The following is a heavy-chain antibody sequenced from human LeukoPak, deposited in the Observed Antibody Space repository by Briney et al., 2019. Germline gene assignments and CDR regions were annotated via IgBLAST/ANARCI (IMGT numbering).Heavy chain of an antibody. CDR2: INPNSGGT. D-gene: IGHD1-20*01. CDR1: GYTFTGYY. J-gene: IGHJ4*02. CDR3: ARVLSVTGKGMMVFDY. Sequence: ASVKVSCKASGYTFTGYYMHWVRQAPGQGLEWMGWINPNSGGTNYAQKFQGGVTMTRDTSISTAYMELSRLRSDDTAVYYCARVLSVTGKGMMVFDYWGQGTLVTVSS. V-gene: IGHV1-2*02.